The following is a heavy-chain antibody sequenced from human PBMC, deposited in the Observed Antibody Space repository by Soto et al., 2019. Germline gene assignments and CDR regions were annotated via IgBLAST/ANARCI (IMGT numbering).Heavy chain of an antibody. CDR1: GGSISSSSYY. CDR2: IYYSGST. V-gene: IGHV4-39*01. D-gene: IGHD3-3*02. Sequence: SETLSLTCTVSGGSISSSSYYWGWIRQPPGKGLEWIGSIYYSGSTYYNPSLKSRVTISVDTSKNQFSLKLSSVTAADTAVYYCASGLISFCWRGDYYDYMDVWGKGTTVTVSS. J-gene: IGHJ6*03. CDR3: ASGLISFCWRGDYYDYMDV.